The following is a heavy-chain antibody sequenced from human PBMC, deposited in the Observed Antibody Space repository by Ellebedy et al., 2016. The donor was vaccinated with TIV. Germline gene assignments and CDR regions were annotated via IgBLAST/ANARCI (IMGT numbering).Heavy chain of an antibody. CDR2: IAFDGSNE. D-gene: IGHD5-24*01. Sequence: GESLKISXAASGFSFSNYGMQWVRQAPGKGLEWVAVIAFDGSNEYYADSVKGRFTISRDNSKNTLYLQISSLRPEDTAVYYCAKDKGWLQSYGMDVWGQGTTVTVAS. CDR3: AKDKGWLQSYGMDV. J-gene: IGHJ6*02. V-gene: IGHV3-30*18. CDR1: GFSFSNYG.